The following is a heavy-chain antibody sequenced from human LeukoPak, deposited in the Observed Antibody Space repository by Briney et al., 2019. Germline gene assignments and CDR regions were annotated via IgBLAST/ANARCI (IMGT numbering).Heavy chain of an antibody. Sequence: SETLSLTCTVSGGSISSSSYYWGWIRQPPGKGLEWIGSIYYSGSTYYNPSLKSRVTISVDTSKNHFSLKRSSVTAADTAVYYCARHRGDIVVVPAASIDYWGQGTLVTVSS. CDR2: IYYSGST. V-gene: IGHV4-39*01. D-gene: IGHD2-2*01. CDR1: GGSISSSSYY. J-gene: IGHJ4*02. CDR3: ARHRGDIVVVPAASIDY.